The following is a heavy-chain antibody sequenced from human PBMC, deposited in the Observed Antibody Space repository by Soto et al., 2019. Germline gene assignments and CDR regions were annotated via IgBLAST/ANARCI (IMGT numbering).Heavy chain of an antibody. V-gene: IGHV4-4*02. Sequence: SETLSLTCAVSGGSISSSYWWNWVRQPPGKGLEWIGKIYHSGSTNYNPSLKNRVTISVDKSNNQFSLRLSSVTAADTAVYFCVTSLNYDFWRDGGRHYYFDYWGQGTLVTVS. D-gene: IGHD3-3*01. CDR3: VTSLNYDFWRDGGRHYYFDY. CDR2: IYHSGST. CDR1: GGSISSSYW. J-gene: IGHJ4*02.